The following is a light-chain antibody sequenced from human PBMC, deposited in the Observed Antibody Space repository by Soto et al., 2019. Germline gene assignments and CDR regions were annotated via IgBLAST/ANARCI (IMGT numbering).Light chain of an antibody. CDR2: AAS. Sequence: DIKMNQSASSLSASVGDRVTITCRASQSISSYLNWYQQKPGKAPKLLIYAASSLQSGVPSRFSGSGSGTDFTLTISSLQPEDFATYYCQQSYSTLFTFGPGTKVDI. CDR3: QQSYSTLFT. V-gene: IGKV1-39*01. J-gene: IGKJ3*01. CDR1: QSISSY.